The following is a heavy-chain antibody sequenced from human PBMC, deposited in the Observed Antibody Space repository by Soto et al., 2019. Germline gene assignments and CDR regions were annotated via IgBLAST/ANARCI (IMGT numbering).Heavy chain of an antibody. Sequence: SGPTLGTQESLTLTCTFSGFSLSTSGVAVGWIRQAPRKAPEWLAFIFWDDDKRYSPSLENRLTITKDTSKNQVVLTMTNMDPVDTATYYCARIFDFWSGYYFSYWGRGTLVTVSS. CDR1: GFSLSTSGVA. D-gene: IGHD3-3*01. V-gene: IGHV2-5*02. CDR3: ARIFDFWSGYYFSY. CDR2: IFWDDDK. J-gene: IGHJ4*02.